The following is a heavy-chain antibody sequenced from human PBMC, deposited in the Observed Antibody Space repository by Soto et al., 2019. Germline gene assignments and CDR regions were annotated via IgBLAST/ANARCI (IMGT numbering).Heavy chain of an antibody. Sequence: PGGSLRLSCVVSGFTFNNYGINWVRQAPGKGLEWVSTVSKSDYTYYSDSVKGRFTISRDNAKNSVSLQMNTLRAEDTAVYYCAIEDSMIIPAVSDFWGQGTLVTVSS. J-gene: IGHJ4*02. CDR3: AIEDSMIIPAVSDF. V-gene: IGHV3-21*01. CDR2: VSKSDYT. CDR1: GFTFNNYG. D-gene: IGHD2-2*01.